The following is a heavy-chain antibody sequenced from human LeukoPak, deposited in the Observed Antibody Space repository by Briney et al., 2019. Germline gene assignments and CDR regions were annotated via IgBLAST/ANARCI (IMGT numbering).Heavy chain of an antibody. V-gene: IGHV3-13*01. J-gene: IGHJ3*02. Sequence: PGGSLRLSCAASGSTFSNYDMHWVRQVPGKGLEWVSSIGTICDTYYPGSVKGRFTIARENAKNSLYLQMNSLRAGDTAAYYCARGGAGNSVDDAYDIWGQGTMVTVSA. CDR2: IGTICDT. CDR1: GSTFSNYD. D-gene: IGHD2/OR15-2a*01. CDR3: ARGGAGNSVDDAYDI.